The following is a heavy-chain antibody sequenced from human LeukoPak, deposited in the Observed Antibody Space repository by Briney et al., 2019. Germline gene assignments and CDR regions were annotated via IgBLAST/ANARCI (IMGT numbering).Heavy chain of an antibody. J-gene: IGHJ4*02. CDR2: IYYSGST. CDR1: GGSISSCGYY. V-gene: IGHV4-31*03. D-gene: IGHD6-19*01. CDR3: ARGVAGSSVDY. Sequence: PSQTLSLTCTVSGGSISSCGYYWSWIRQHPGKGLEWIGYIYYSGSTYYNPSLKSRVTISVDTSKNQFSLKLSSVTAADTAVYYCARGVAGSSVDYWGQGTLVTVSS.